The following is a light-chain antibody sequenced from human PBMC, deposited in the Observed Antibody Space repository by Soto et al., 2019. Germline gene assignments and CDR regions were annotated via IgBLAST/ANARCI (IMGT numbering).Light chain of an antibody. CDR2: ATS. CDR3: QQTYSTPLT. Sequence: DIQMSQSPSSLSASVGDRVTITCRASQSVSTYLNWYQHKVGKAPKLLIYATSTLQSGVPSRFSGSGSGTDFTLTISSLQPEDFATYHCQQTYSTPLTFGGGTKAEI. V-gene: IGKV1-39*01. CDR1: QSVSTY. J-gene: IGKJ4*01.